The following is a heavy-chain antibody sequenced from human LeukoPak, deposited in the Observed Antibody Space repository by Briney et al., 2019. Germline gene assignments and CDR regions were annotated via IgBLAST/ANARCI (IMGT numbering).Heavy chain of an antibody. Sequence: PSETLSLTCTVSGGSISSYYWSWIRQPPGKGLEWIGYIYFSVSTNYNPSLKSRVTISVDTSRNQFSLQLSSVTAADTAVYYCARTSHPHGSSWLFDYWGQGTLVTVSS. V-gene: IGHV4-59*01. CDR2: IYFSVST. CDR1: GGSISSYY. J-gene: IGHJ4*02. CDR3: ARTSHPHGSSWLFDY. D-gene: IGHD6-13*01.